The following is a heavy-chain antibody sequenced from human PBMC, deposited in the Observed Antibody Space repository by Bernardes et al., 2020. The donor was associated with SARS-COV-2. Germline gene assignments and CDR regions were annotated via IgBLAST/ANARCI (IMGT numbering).Heavy chain of an antibody. D-gene: IGHD1-7*01. J-gene: IGHJ4*02. V-gene: IGHV2-5*02. CDR3: AHRRDGNYYFDY. Sequence: SFPTLVKPTQTLTLTCTFSGFSLSTNGVGVGWIRQPPGKALAWLALIYWDDDKRYSPSLKSRLTITRDTSKNQVVLTLTNMDPVDTATYYCAHRRDGNYYFDYWGQGTLVTGSS. CDR2: IYWDDDK. CDR1: GFSLSTNGVG.